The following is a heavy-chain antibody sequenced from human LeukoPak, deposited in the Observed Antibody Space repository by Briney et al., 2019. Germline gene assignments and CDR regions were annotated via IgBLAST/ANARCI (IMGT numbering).Heavy chain of an antibody. V-gene: IGHV3-23*01. CDR1: GFTFSSYA. J-gene: IGHJ3*02. CDR2: ISGSGGST. CDR3: ASCSGGSCSTHLLNAFDT. D-gene: IGHD2-15*01. Sequence: GGSLRLSCAASGFTFSSYAMSWVRQAPGKGLEWVSAISGSGGSTYYADSVKGRFTISRDNSKNTLYLQMNSLRAEDTAVYYCASCSGGSCSTHLLNAFDTWGQGTMVTVSS.